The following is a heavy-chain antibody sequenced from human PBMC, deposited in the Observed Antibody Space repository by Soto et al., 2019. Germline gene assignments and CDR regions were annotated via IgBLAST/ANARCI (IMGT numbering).Heavy chain of an antibody. Sequence: SETLSLTCTVSGGSISSGGYYWSWIRQHPGKGLEWIGYIYYSGSTYYNPSLKSRVTISVDTSKNQFSLKLSSVTAADTAVYYCAVVLRYFDWLLHPFDPWGQGTLVTVSS. V-gene: IGHV4-31*03. D-gene: IGHD3-9*01. CDR1: GGSISSGGYY. CDR2: IYYSGST. CDR3: AVVLRYFDWLLHPFDP. J-gene: IGHJ5*02.